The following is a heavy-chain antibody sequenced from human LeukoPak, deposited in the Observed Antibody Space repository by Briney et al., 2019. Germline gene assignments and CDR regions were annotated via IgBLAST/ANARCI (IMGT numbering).Heavy chain of an antibody. Sequence: ASVKVSCKASGYTFTGYYMHWVRQAPGQGLEWMGWINPNSGGTNYAQKFQGRVTMTRDTSISTAYMELSRLRSDDTAVYYCARDVRSSGYFYTANAFDIWGQGTMVTVSS. V-gene: IGHV1-2*02. D-gene: IGHD3-22*01. CDR3: ARDVRSSGYFYTANAFDI. CDR1: GYTFTGYY. J-gene: IGHJ3*02. CDR2: INPNSGGT.